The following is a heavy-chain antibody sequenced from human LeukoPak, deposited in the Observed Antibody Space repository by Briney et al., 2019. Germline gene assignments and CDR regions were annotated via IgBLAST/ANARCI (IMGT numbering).Heavy chain of an antibody. CDR2: IKRKVDDETK. CDR3: SADTFESSRYSHDY. J-gene: IGHJ4*02. V-gene: IGHV3-15*01. Sequence: GGSLRLSCVTSGFTFSDTWMSWVRQAPGKGLEWVGRIKRKVDDETKNYAAPVRGRFTISRDDSKNTVYLKMDSLRTEDTAVYYCSADTFESSRYSHDYWGQGTLVTVSS. D-gene: IGHD3-22*01. CDR1: GFTFSDTW.